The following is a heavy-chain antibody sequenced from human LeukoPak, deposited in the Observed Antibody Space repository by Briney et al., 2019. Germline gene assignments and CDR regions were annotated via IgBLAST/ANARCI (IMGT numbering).Heavy chain of an antibody. V-gene: IGHV4-31*03. D-gene: IGHD1-26*01. Sequence: PSETLSLTCTVSDGSISSGGYYWSWIRQHPGKGLEWIGYIYYSGSTYYNPSLKSRVTISVDTSKNQFSLKLSSVTAADTAVYYCAREGGSYGSFDYWGQGTLVTVSS. CDR1: DGSISSGGYY. J-gene: IGHJ4*02. CDR3: AREGGSYGSFDY. CDR2: IYYSGST.